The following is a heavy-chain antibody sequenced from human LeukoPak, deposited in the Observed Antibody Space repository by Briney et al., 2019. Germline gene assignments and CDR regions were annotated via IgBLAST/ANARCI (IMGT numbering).Heavy chain of an antibody. D-gene: IGHD2-15*01. V-gene: IGHV3-7*01. Sequence: GGSLRLSCAASGFTFGSYWMSWVRQAPGKGLEWVANIKQDGSEKYYVDSVKGRFTISRDNAKNSLYLQMNSLGAEDTAVYYCARESQYCSGSSCYSGAFDIWGQGTMVTVSS. J-gene: IGHJ3*02. CDR1: GFTFGSYW. CDR3: ARESQYCSGSSCYSGAFDI. CDR2: IKQDGSEK.